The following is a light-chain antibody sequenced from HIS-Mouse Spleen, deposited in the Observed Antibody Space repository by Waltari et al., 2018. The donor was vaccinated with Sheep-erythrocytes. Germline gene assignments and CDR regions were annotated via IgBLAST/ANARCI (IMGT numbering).Light chain of an antibody. CDR3: CSYAGSYNHV. CDR1: SRDVGGYTY. J-gene: IGLJ1*01. Sequence: QSALTQPPSASGSPGQSVTISCTGTSRDVGGYTYVSWYQQHPGKAPKLMIPEVSKRPSGVPGRFSGSKSGNTASLTISGLQAEDEADYYCCSYAGSYNHVFATGTKVTVL. V-gene: IGLV2-8*01. CDR2: EVS.